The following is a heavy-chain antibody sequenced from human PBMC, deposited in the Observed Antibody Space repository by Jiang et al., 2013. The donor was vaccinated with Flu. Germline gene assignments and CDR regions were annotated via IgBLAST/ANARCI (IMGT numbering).Heavy chain of an antibody. CDR2: TYYRSKWYD. Sequence: SQTLSLTCAISGDSVSSNSAAWNWIRQSPSRGLEWLGRTYYRSKWYDDYAVSVKSRITINPDTSKNQFSLQLNSVTPEDTAVYYCARGSGPYSGSWNPAYYYYGMDVWGQGTTVTVSS. V-gene: IGHV6-1*01. D-gene: IGHD6-13*01. J-gene: IGHJ6*02. CDR1: GDSVSSNSAA. CDR3: ARGSGPYSGSWNPAYYYYGMDV.